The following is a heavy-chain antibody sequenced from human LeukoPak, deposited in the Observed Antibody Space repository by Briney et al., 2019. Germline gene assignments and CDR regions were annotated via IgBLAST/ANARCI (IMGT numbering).Heavy chain of an antibody. J-gene: IGHJ4*02. CDR2: INPNSGGT. CDR1: GYTFTGYY. V-gene: IGHV1-2*02. Sequence: GASVKVSCKASGYTFTGYYMHWVRQAPGQGLEWMGWINPNSGGTNYAQKFQGRVTMTRDTSISTAYMELSRLRSDDTAVYYCARSITLFGTASLYWGQGTLVTVSS. CDR3: ARSITLFGTASLY. D-gene: IGHD3-3*01.